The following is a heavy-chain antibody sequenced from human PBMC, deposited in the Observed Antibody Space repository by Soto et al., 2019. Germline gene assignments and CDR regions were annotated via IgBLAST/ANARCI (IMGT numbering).Heavy chain of an antibody. V-gene: IGHV4-34*01. Sequence: PSETLSLTCAVYDGSFSGYYWSWIRQPPGKGLEWIGEINHSGSTNYNPSLKSRVTISVDTSKNQFSLKLSSATAADTAVYYCARRIAYSYGLYYYYYGMDVWGQGTTVTVSS. J-gene: IGHJ6*02. CDR3: ARRIAYSYGLYYYYYGMDV. CDR1: DGSFSGYY. CDR2: INHSGST. D-gene: IGHD5-18*01.